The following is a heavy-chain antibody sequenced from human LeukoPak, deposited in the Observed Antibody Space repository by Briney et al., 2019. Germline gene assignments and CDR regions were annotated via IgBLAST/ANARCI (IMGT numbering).Heavy chain of an antibody. J-gene: IGHJ4*02. CDR1: GFTFSNYA. D-gene: IGHD6-13*01. CDR2: ISYDGTNK. V-gene: IGHV3-30-3*01. CDR3: ARGARYTTIWYSHDY. Sequence: GGSLRLSRAASGFTFSNYAIHWVRQTPGKGLEWVSVISYDGTNKKYADSVKGRFTISRDNSRTTLYLQMNSLRPEDTAVYYCARGARYTTIWYSHDYWGQGTLVTVSS.